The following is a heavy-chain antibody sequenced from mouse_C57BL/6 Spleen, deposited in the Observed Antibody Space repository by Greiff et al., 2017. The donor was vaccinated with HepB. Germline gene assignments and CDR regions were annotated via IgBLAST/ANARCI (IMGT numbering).Heavy chain of an antibody. CDR2: IYPGSGST. V-gene: IGHV1-55*01. CDR3: ARSNYGSPDALDY. J-gene: IGHJ4*01. D-gene: IGHD1-1*01. Sequence: VQLQQPGAELVKPGASVKMSCKASGYTFTSYWITWVKQRPGQGLEWIGDIYPGSGSTNYNEKFKSKATLTVDTSSSTAYMQLSSLTSEDSAVYYCARSNYGSPDALDYWGQGTSVTVSS. CDR1: GYTFTSYW.